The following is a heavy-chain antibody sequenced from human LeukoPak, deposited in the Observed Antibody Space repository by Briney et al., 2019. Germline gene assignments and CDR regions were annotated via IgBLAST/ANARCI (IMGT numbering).Heavy chain of an antibody. D-gene: IGHD3-22*01. CDR1: GYTFTSYY. Sequence: ASVKVSCKASGYTFTSYYMHWVRQAPGQGLEWMGMIDPSGGSTSYAQKFQGRVTMTRDTSTSTVYMELSSLRSEDTALYYCAGVALPNYYDSSGHFDYWGQGTLVTVSS. J-gene: IGHJ4*02. CDR3: AGVALPNYYDSSGHFDY. CDR2: IDPSGGST. V-gene: IGHV1-46*01.